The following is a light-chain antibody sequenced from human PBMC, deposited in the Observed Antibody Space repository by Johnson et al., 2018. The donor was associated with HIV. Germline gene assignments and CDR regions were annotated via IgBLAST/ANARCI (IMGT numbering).Light chain of an antibody. Sequence: QSLLTQPPSVSAAPGQKVTISCSGSSSNIGNNYVSWYQQLPGTAPKLLIYDNNKRPSGIPDRFSGSKSGTSATLGITGLQTGDEADYYCGTWDSSLRVGFFGAVTKVAVL. CDR3: GTWDSSLRVGF. CDR1: SSNIGNNY. CDR2: DNN. V-gene: IGLV1-51*01. J-gene: IGLJ1*01.